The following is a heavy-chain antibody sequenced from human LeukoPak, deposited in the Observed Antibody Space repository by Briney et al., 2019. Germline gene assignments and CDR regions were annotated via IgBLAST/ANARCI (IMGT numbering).Heavy chain of an antibody. CDR3: ARTIAMVRGVYAFDI. Sequence: SETLSLTCAVYGGSFSGYYWSWIRQPPGKGLEWIGEINHSGSTNYNPSLKSRVTISVDTSKNQFSLNLSSVTAADTAVYYCARTIAMVRGVYAFDIWGQGTMVTVSS. CDR2: INHSGST. CDR1: GGSFSGYY. D-gene: IGHD3-10*01. J-gene: IGHJ3*02. V-gene: IGHV4-34*01.